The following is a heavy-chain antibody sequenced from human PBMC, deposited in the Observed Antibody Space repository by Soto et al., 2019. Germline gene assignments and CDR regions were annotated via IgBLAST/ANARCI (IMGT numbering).Heavy chain of an antibody. D-gene: IGHD2-15*01. J-gene: IGHJ6*02. Sequence: GASVKVSCKASGYTLTSYGISWVRQAPGQGIEWMGWISAYNGNTNYAQKLQGRVTMTTDTSTSTAYMELRSLRSDDTAVYYCARGSNCSGGSCYSSRGHYYYYGMDVWGQGTTVTVSS. V-gene: IGHV1-18*01. CDR3: ARGSNCSGGSCYSSRGHYYYYGMDV. CDR2: ISAYNGNT. CDR1: GYTLTSYG.